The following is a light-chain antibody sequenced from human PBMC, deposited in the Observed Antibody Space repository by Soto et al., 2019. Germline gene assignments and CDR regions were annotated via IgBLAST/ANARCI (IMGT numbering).Light chain of an antibody. CDR3: SSYTSSSTVV. V-gene: IGLV2-14*01. J-gene: IGLJ2*01. Sequence: QSALTQPASVSGSPGQSITISCTGNSSDVGGYNYVSWYQQHPGKAPKLMIYDVSNRPSGVSNRFSGSKSGNTASLTISGLQAEDEADYHCSSYTSSSTVVFGGGTKVTVL. CDR2: DVS. CDR1: SSDVGGYNY.